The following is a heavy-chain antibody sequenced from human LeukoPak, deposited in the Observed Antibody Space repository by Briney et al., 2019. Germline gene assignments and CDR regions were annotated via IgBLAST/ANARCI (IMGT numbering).Heavy chain of an antibody. CDR2: IFYYGTS. CDR3: ARIGQSVHYYMDV. J-gene: IGHJ6*03. Sequence: SETLSLTCTVSGDSVSSPTYFWGWIRHPPGKGLEWIGGIFYYGTSYYNPSLKSRVTISVDTSTNQFSLKLNSVTAADTAVYYCARIGQSVHYYMDVWGNGTTVDVSS. D-gene: IGHD3/OR15-3a*01. V-gene: IGHV4-39*01. CDR1: GDSVSSPTYF.